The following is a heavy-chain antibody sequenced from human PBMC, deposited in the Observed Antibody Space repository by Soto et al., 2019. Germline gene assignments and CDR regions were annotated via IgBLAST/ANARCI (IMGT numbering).Heavy chain of an antibody. CDR3: ARRGIYSGYENDAFDI. V-gene: IGHV4-59*08. Sequence: SETLSLTCTVSGGSISSYYWSWIRQPPGKGLEWIGYIYYSGSTNYNPSLKSRVTISVDTSKNQFSLKLSSVTAADTAVYYCARRGIYSGYENDAFDIWGQGTMVTVSS. CDR2: IYYSGST. J-gene: IGHJ3*02. CDR1: GGSISSYY. D-gene: IGHD5-12*01.